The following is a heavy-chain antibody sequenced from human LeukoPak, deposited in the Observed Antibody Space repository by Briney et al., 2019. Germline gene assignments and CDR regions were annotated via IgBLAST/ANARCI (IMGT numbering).Heavy chain of an antibody. D-gene: IGHD1-14*01. CDR3: GRDPRGPTGYDAISRDTFDY. J-gene: IGHJ4*02. CDR1: GFTFSNFA. CDR2: ILYDGTMK. V-gene: IGHV3-30*03. Sequence: GGSLRLSCAASGFTFSNFAMHWVRQAPGKGLEWLAVILYDGTMKYYADSVNGRFTISRDNSENMVFLQMNRLTVDDTAVYYCGRDPRGPTGYDAISRDTFDYWGQGTLVSVSS.